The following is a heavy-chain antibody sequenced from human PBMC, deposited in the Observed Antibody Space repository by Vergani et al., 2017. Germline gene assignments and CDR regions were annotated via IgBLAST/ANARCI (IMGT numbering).Heavy chain of an antibody. V-gene: IGHV4-38-2*02. CDR1: GYSLSIAYF. CDR3: ASDSGDYLTRDDY. J-gene: IGHJ4*02. Sequence: QVPLQESGPGLVKPSETLSLTCTVSGYSLSIAYFWGWIRQPPGKGLEWIGSIYHSGSSFYTPSLKSRATISVHTSRNQFSLKLSSVTAADTAVYYCASDSGDYLTRDDYWGQGTLVTVSS. D-gene: IGHD4-17*01. CDR2: IYHSGSS.